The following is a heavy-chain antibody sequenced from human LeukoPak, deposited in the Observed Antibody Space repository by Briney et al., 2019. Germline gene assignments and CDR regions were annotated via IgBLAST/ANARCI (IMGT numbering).Heavy chain of an antibody. CDR3: TPSIAAPTFFDY. Sequence: GGSLRLSCAASGFTFSNAWMSWVRQAPGKGLEWVGRIKSKTDGSTTDYAAPVKGRFTIANNDSKNTLYLQMNSLKTEDAAVYYCTPSIAAPTFFDYWGQGTLVTVSS. D-gene: IGHD6-6*01. V-gene: IGHV3-15*01. CDR1: GFTFSNAW. J-gene: IGHJ4*02. CDR2: IKSKTDGSTT.